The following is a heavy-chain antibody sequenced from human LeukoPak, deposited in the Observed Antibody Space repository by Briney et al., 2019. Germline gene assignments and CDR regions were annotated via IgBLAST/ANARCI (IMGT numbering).Heavy chain of an antibody. CDR3: ARDPVNCGGDCYQA. J-gene: IGHJ5*02. V-gene: IGHV3-23*01. Sequence: PVGSLRLSCAASGFTFGSNGMIWVRQAPGKGLEWVSTISGGGGTTNYADSVEGRFTVSRDNAKNSLYLQMNSLRAEDTAVYYCARDPVNCGGDCYQAWGQGTLVTVSS. CDR1: GFTFGSNG. CDR2: ISGGGGTT. D-gene: IGHD2-21*02.